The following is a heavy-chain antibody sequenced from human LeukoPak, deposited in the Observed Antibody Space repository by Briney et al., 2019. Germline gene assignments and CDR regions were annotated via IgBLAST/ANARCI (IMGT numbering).Heavy chain of an antibody. CDR2: MNPNSGNT. Sequence: ASVKVSCKASGDTFTTYDINWVRQATGQGPEWMGWMNPNSGNTVYEPKFQGRVTMTRDTSISTAYLELSSLRSEDMAVYYCARAITIFDYYYMDVWGKGTTVTVSS. CDR3: ARAITIFDYYYMDV. CDR1: GDTFTTYD. D-gene: IGHD3-3*01. V-gene: IGHV1-8*02. J-gene: IGHJ6*03.